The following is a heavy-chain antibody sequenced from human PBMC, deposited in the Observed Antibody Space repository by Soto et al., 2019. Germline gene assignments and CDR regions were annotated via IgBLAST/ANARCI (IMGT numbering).Heavy chain of an antibody. CDR3: VKRKLGYGDGLDYYGMDV. D-gene: IGHD4-17*01. Sequence: GGSLRLSCSASGFTFSSYAMHWVRQAPGKGLEYVSAISSNGGSTYYADSVKGRFTISRDNSKNTLYLQMSSLRAEDTAVYYCVKRKLGYGDGLDYYGMDVWGQGTTVTVSS. J-gene: IGHJ6*02. CDR1: GFTFSSYA. CDR2: ISSNGGST. V-gene: IGHV3-64D*08.